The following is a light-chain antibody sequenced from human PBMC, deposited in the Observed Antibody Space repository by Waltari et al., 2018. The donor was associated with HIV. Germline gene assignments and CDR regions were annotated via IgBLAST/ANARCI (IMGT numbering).Light chain of an antibody. J-gene: IGLJ3*02. Sequence: QSVLTQPPSVSGAPGQRVTISCTGSSSTIGAGYDGHWYQQLPGTAPKLLIYGNSNRPSGVPDRFSGSKSGTSASLAITGLQAEDEADYYCQSYDSSLSDSRVFGGGTKLTVL. CDR3: QSYDSSLSDSRV. CDR2: GNS. CDR1: SSTIGAGYD. V-gene: IGLV1-40*01.